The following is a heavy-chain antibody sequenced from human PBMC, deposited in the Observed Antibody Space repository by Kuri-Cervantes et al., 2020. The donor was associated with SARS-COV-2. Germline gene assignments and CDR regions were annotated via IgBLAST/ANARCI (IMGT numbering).Heavy chain of an antibody. CDR1: GGSISSSNW. Sequence: GSLRLSCAVSGGSISSSNWWSWVRQPPGKGLEWIGEIYHSGSTDYNPSLKSRVTISVDTSKNQFSLKLSSVTAADTAVYYCARDRGIAAQMDVWGQGTTVTVSS. CDR3: ARDRGIAAQMDV. V-gene: IGHV4-4*02. D-gene: IGHD6-13*01. J-gene: IGHJ6*02. CDR2: IYHSGST.